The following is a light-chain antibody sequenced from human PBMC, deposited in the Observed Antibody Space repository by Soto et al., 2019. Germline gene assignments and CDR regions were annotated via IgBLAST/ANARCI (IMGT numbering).Light chain of an antibody. CDR3: HQYNFWPT. J-gene: IGKJ1*01. CDR1: QSVSTN. CDR2: GTS. Sequence: EFVLTQSPGTLSVSPGERATLSCRASQSVSTNLAWYQQKPGQSPRLLIYGTSTRATGVPARFSGGGSGTEFTLTINSLQSEDFAVYFCHQYNFWPTFGQGTKV. V-gene: IGKV3-15*01.